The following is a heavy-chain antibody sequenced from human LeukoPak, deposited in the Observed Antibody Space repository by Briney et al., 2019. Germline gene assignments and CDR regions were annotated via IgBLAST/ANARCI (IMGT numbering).Heavy chain of an antibody. CDR1: GFTFSSYA. Sequence: GSLRLSSAASGFTFSSYAMHWVRRAPGKGLEWVAVISYDGSNKYYADSVEGRFTISRDNSKNTLYLQMNSLRAEDTAVYYCAREVIVVVPAAPPYYYGMDVWGQGTTVTVSS. CDR3: AREVIVVVPAAPPYYYGMDV. CDR2: ISYDGSNK. V-gene: IGHV3-30-3*01. D-gene: IGHD2-2*01. J-gene: IGHJ6*02.